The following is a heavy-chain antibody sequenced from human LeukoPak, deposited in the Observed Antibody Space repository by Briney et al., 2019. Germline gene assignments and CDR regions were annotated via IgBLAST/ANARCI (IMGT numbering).Heavy chain of an antibody. CDR3: AKMTPRSYHMDV. CDR1: GFTFSNYA. Sequence: PGGSLRLSCATSGFTFSNYAINWVRQAPGKGLEWVSAFSGNDGSTYYADSVRGRFAISRDNSKHTLYLQTTSLRAEDTAVYYCAKMTPRSYHMDVWGKGTTVTVSS. CDR2: FSGNDGST. J-gene: IGHJ6*03. V-gene: IGHV3-23*01.